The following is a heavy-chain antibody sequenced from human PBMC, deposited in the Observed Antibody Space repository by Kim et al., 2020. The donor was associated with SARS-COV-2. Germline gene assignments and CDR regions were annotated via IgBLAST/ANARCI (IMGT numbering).Heavy chain of an antibody. D-gene: IGHD3-16*01. CDR3: ARDSVGYVGDLPTN. CDR1: GFTFSSYG. CDR2: IWYDGSNK. J-gene: IGHJ4*02. V-gene: IGHV3-33*01. Sequence: GGSLRLSCAASGFTFSSYGMHWVRQAPGKGLEWVAVIWYDGSNKYYADSVKGRFTISRDNSKNTLYLQMNSLRAEDTAVYYCARDSVGYVGDLPTNRGQGTLVTVSS.